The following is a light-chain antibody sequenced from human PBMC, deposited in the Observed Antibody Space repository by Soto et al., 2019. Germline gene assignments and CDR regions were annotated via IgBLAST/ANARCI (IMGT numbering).Light chain of an antibody. CDR2: EVS. CDR3: RSYTSSSTIV. J-gene: IGLJ1*01. V-gene: IGLV2-14*01. Sequence: QSALAQPASVSGSPGQSITISCTGISSDVGGYNYVSWYQQHPGKAPKLMISEVSNRPSGVSNRFSGSKSGNTASLTISGLQAEVEADYSCRSYTSSSTIVFGNGTKVTV. CDR1: SSDVGGYNY.